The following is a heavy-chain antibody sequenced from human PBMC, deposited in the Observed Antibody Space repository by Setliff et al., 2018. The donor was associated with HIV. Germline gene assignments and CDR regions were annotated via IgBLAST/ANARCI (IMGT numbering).Heavy chain of an antibody. D-gene: IGHD6-6*01. V-gene: IGHV1-46*01. CDR3: ARDPSIGQLGDY. J-gene: IGHJ4*02. CDR2: MNPSGGST. CDR1: GYTFTSYD. Sequence: GASVKVSCKASGYTFTSYDINWVRQATGQGLEWMGWMNPSGGSTSYAQKFQGRVTMTRDTSTSTVYMELTRLRSEDTAVYYCARDPSIGQLGDYWGQGTLVTVSS.